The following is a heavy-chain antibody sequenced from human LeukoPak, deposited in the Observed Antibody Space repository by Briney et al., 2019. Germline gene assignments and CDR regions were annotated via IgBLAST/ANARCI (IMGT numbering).Heavy chain of an antibody. J-gene: IGHJ4*02. D-gene: IGHD2-15*01. CDR1: GFSLSTSGMC. Sequence: SGPTLVNPTQTLTLTCTFSGFSLSTSGMCVSWIRQPPGKALEWLALIDWDDDKYYSTSLKTRLTISKDTSKNQVVLTMTNMDPVDTATYYCARTSRRGLAAPYYFDYWGQGTLVTVSS. CDR3: ARTSRRGLAAPYYFDY. CDR2: IDWDDDK. V-gene: IGHV2-70*01.